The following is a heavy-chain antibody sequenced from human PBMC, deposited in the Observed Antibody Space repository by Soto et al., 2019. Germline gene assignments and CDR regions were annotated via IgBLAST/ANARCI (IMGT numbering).Heavy chain of an antibody. V-gene: IGHV3-23*01. CDR2: ISGSGGST. CDR1: GFTFSSYV. D-gene: IGHD3-22*01. Sequence: PGGSLRLSCAASGFTFSSYVMSWVRQAPGKGLEWVSAISGSGGSTYYADSVKGRFTIARDNSKNTLYLQMNSLRAEDTAVYYCAKDDSSGYYLVCFDYWGQGTLVTVS. J-gene: IGHJ4*02. CDR3: AKDDSSGYYLVCFDY.